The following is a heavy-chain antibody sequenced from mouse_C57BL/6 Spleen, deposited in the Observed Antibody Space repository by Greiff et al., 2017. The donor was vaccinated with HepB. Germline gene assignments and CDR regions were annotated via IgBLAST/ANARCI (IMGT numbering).Heavy chain of an antibody. D-gene: IGHD2-4*01. CDR1: GFTFSDYG. CDR3: ARDDYDHWFAY. J-gene: IGHJ3*01. V-gene: IGHV5-17*01. CDR2: ISSGSSTI. Sequence: EVKLVESGGGLVKPGGSLKLSCAASGFTFSDYGMHWVRQAPEKGLEWVAYISSGSSTIYYADTVKGRFTISRDNAKNTLFLQMTSLRSEDTVMYYCARDDYDHWFAYWGQGTLVTVSA.